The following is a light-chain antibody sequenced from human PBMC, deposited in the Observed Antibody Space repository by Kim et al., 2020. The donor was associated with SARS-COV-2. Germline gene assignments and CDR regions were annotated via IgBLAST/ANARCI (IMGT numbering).Light chain of an antibody. V-gene: IGLV3-21*02. CDR1: KVGRQN. CDR2: DDS. Sequence: SSELTQPPSVSVAPGQTATITCEGDKVGRQNVHWYQQKSGQAPVLVVYDDSDRPSGIPERFSGSNSGNTATLTISRVEVGDEADYYCQVWENSRDHVVFGGGTQLTVL. J-gene: IGLJ2*01. CDR3: QVWENSRDHVV.